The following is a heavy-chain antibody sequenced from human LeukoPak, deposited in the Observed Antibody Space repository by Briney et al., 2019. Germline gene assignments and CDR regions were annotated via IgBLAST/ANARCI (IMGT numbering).Heavy chain of an antibody. V-gene: IGHV1-69*13. CDR2: IIPSFGTA. D-gene: IGHD2-2*01. Sequence: SVKVSCKASGGTFSSYAISWVRQAPGQGLEWMGGIIPSFGTANYAQKFQGRVTITADESTSTAYMELSSLRSEDTAVYYCARERFGGIVVVPAAMTSSWFDPWGQGTLVTVSS. J-gene: IGHJ5*02. CDR3: ARERFGGIVVVPAAMTSSWFDP. CDR1: GGTFSSYA.